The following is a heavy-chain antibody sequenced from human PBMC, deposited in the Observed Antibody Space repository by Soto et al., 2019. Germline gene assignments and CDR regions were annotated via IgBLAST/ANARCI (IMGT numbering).Heavy chain of an antibody. CDR2: FITYNGNT. J-gene: IGHJ4*02. CDR3: ARGKPVIKGWNYGRGY. D-gene: IGHD1-7*01. Sequence: APVKVSCNCSVDTFASYGISWVCQAPGQGLEWMGCFITYNGNTNYAQRRQGRVTLTPDTSTRTAYRELRSPRTYNTDVCYCARGKPVIKGWNYGRGYLGQETLMTAFS. CDR1: VDTFASYG. V-gene: IGHV1-18*01.